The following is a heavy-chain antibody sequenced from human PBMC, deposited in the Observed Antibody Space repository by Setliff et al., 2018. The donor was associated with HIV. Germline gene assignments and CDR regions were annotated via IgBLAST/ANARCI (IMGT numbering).Heavy chain of an antibody. D-gene: IGHD1-26*01. CDR1: GGSISTSNW. CDR2: IYYSGST. V-gene: IGHV4-28*06. Sequence: SETLSLTCTVSGGSISTSNWWGWIRQTPGKGLEWIGYIYYSGSTNYNPSLKSRVTMSLDTSKNQFPLKLNSVTALDTAVYYCAREWELHQGGAFDIWGQGTMVTVSS. J-gene: IGHJ3*02. CDR3: AREWELHQGGAFDI.